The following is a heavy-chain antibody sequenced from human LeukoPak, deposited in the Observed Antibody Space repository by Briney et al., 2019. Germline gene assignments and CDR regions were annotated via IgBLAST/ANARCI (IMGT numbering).Heavy chain of an antibody. D-gene: IGHD5-24*01. Sequence: HAGGSLRLSCVASGFPFSSYWMTWVRQAPGKGLEGVANIKQDGSKKSYVDSVKGRSTISRDNAKNALYLQMNSLRAEDTAIYYCTRVGYIDEGIDYWGQGTLVTVSS. CDR2: IKQDGSKK. V-gene: IGHV3-7*04. CDR1: GFPFSSYW. J-gene: IGHJ4*02. CDR3: TRVGYIDEGIDY.